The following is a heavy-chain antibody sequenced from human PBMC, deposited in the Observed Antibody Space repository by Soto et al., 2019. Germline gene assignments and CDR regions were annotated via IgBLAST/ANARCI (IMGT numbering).Heavy chain of an antibody. V-gene: IGHV1-69*01. J-gene: IGHJ3*02. D-gene: IGHD6-13*01. CDR3: ARDLRPAAGGHDAFDI. Sequence: QVQLVQSGAEVKKPGSSVKVSCKASGGTLSSYAISWVRQAPGQGLEWMGGIIPIFGTANYAQKFQGRVTITADESTSTAYMELSSLRSEDTAVYYCARDLRPAAGGHDAFDIWGQGTMVTVSS. CDR1: GGTLSSYA. CDR2: IIPIFGTA.